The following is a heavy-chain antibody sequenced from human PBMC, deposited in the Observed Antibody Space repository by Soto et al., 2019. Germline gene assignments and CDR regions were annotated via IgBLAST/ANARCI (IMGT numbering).Heavy chain of an antibody. CDR2: IKQDGSEK. D-gene: IGHD3-3*01. CDR1: GFTFSSYW. V-gene: IGHV3-7*01. CDR3: AKGGVWSGYWAAFDI. J-gene: IGHJ3*02. Sequence: PGGSLRLSCAASGFTFSSYWMSWVRQAPGKGLEWMANIKQDGSEKYYVDSVKGRFTISRDNAKNSLYLQMNNLRAEDTAVYYCAKGGVWSGYWAAFDIWGQGTMVTVSS.